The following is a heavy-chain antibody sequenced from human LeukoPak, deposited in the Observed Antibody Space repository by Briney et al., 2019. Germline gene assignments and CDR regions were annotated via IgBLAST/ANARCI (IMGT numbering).Heavy chain of an antibody. D-gene: IGHD6-19*01. Sequence: GGSLRLSCAASGFNFRSYEMNWVRQAPGKGLEWVSYISNTDETRTYADSVKGRFTISRDNAKNSLHLEMNSLRAEDTAVYYWAREIVSAVAGNFDYWGQGTLVTVSS. CDR3: AREIVSAVAGNFDY. J-gene: IGHJ4*02. V-gene: IGHV3-48*03. CDR1: GFNFRSYE. CDR2: ISNTDETR.